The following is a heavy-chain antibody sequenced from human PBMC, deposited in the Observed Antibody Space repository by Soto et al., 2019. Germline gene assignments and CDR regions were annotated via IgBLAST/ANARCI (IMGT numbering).Heavy chain of an antibody. CDR2: ISAYNGNT. J-gene: IGHJ4*02. D-gene: IGHD3-16*02. Sequence: VASVKVSCKASGYTFTSYGISWVRQAPGQGLEWMGWISAYNGNTNYAQKLQGRVTMTTDTSTSTAYMELRSLRSDDTAVYYCARVLPPYYDYIWGSYHSYYYFDYWGQGTLVTVSS. V-gene: IGHV1-18*01. CDR3: ARVLPPYYDYIWGSYHSYYYFDY. CDR1: GYTFTSYG.